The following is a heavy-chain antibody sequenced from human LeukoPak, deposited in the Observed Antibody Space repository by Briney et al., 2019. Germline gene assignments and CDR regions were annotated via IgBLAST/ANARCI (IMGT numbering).Heavy chain of an antibody. CDR3: AKDIGDYDSSGYYYSHFDY. CDR1: GFTFDDYA. V-gene: IGHV3-43D*03. Sequence: GGSLRLPCAASGFTFDDYAMHWVRQAPGKGLEWVSLISWDGGSTYYADSVKGRFTISRDNSKNSLYLQMNSLRAEDTALYYCAKDIGDYDSSGYYYSHFDYWGQGTLVTVSS. J-gene: IGHJ4*02. D-gene: IGHD3-22*01. CDR2: ISWDGGST.